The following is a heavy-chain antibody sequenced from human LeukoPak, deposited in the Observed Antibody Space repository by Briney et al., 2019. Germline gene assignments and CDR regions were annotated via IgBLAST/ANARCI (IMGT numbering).Heavy chain of an antibody. J-gene: IGHJ6*03. V-gene: IGHV3-30*02. CDR2: IQYDGSKK. CDR1: GFTFSRYG. Sequence: GGSLRLSCAASGFTFSRYGMYWVRQAPGKGLEGMTFIQYDGSKKYYVDSVKGRFTISRDNSKNTLYLQMNSLRAEDTAVYYCAKDDIYYYYMDVWGKGTTVTISS. CDR3: AKDDIYYYYMDV.